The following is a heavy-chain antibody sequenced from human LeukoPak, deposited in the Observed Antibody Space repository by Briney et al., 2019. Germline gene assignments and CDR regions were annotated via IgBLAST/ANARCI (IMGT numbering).Heavy chain of an antibody. CDR1: GGFISGGSYY. D-gene: IGHD3-10*01. CDR3: ATLTMVRGVIVDY. J-gene: IGHJ4*02. CDR2: IYTSGST. Sequence: SETLSLTCTVSGGFISGGSYYWSWIRQPAGKGLEWIGRIYTSGSTNYNPSLKSRVTISVDTSKNQFSLKLSSVTAADTAVYYCATLTMVRGVIVDYWGQGTLVTVSS. V-gene: IGHV4-61*02.